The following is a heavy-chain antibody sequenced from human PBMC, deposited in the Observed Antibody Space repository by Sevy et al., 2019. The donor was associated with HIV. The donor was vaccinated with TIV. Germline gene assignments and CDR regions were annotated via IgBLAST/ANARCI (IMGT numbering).Heavy chain of an antibody. CDR3: ASSPYYYDSGGYYRGEYFQH. CDR1: GDSTSRGGYY. J-gene: IGHJ1*01. Sequence: SETLSLTCTVSGDSTSRGGYYWSWIRQHPGGGLEWIGYIYYSGSTYYNASLKWRLTISVDTSKNQFSLNMSSVTAADTAVYYCASSPYYYDSGGYYRGEYFQHWGQGTLVTVSS. CDR2: IYYSGST. V-gene: IGHV4-31*03. D-gene: IGHD3-22*01.